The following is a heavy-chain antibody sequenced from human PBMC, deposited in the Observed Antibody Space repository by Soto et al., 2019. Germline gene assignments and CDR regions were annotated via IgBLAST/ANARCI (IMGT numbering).Heavy chain of an antibody. D-gene: IGHD1-26*01. CDR1: GGSISSYY. CDR2: IYYSGST. Sequence: SETLSLTCTVSGGSISSYYWSWVRQPPGKGLEWIGYIYYSGSTNYNPSLKSRVTISVDTSKNQFSLKLSSVTAADTAVYYCAREKRISGSYYSDYYYGMDVWGQGTTVTVSS. CDR3: AREKRISGSYYSDYYYGMDV. V-gene: IGHV4-59*01. J-gene: IGHJ6*02.